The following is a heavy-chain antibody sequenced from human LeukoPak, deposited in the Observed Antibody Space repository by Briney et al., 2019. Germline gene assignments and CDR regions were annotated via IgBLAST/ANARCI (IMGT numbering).Heavy chain of an antibody. CDR2: LNPNTGDT. CDR3: TRXGLKTTGYYRLDX. V-gene: IGHV1-2*02. CDR1: GYTFTGHY. J-gene: IGHJ4*02. D-gene: IGHD3-9*01. Sequence: ASVKVSCKASGYTFTGHYLHWVRQAPGQGLEWMGWLNPNTGDTLYIQKFQGRVTMTGDTSISTAYMELSSLMSDDTAVYYCTRXGLKTTGYYRLDXWGQGTLVTXSS.